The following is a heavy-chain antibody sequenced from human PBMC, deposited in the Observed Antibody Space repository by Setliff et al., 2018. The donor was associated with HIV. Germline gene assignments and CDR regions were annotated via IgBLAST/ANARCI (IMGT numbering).Heavy chain of an antibody. CDR3: ARDFSWATDS. CDR1: GFTFNNYA. D-gene: IGHD2-15*01. V-gene: IGHV3-23*01. CDR2: ISGSTGST. J-gene: IGHJ4*02. Sequence: GGSLRLSCAASGFTFNNYAMSWVRQAPGKGLEWVSAISGSTGSTYYADSVKGRFTASRDNPKNTVSLQLNSLRIEDTAVYYCARDFSWATDSWGQGTLVTVSS.